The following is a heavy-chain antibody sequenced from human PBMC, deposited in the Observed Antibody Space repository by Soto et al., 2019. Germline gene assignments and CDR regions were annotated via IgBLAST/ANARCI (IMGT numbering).Heavy chain of an antibody. Sequence: VASVKVSCKASGYTFTGYYMHWVRQAPGQGLEWMGWINPNSGGTKYAQKFQGRVTMTRDTSISTAYMELSRLRSDDTAVYYCARDGIAAAGKGIWFDPWGQGTLVTVSS. V-gene: IGHV1-2*02. J-gene: IGHJ5*02. CDR2: INPNSGGT. D-gene: IGHD6-13*01. CDR1: GYTFTGYY. CDR3: ARDGIAAAGKGIWFDP.